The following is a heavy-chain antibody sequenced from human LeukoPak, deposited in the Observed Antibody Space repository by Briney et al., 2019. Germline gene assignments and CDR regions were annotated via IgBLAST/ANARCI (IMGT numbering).Heavy chain of an antibody. J-gene: IGHJ4*02. CDR1: GFTFSGYW. CDR3: ARDEVDYYDSSGYYYFDY. V-gene: IGHV3-21*01. D-gene: IGHD3-22*01. Sequence: PGGSLRLSCVASGFTFSGYWMHWVRQTPGKGLEWVSSISSSSSYIYYADSVKGRFTISRDNAKNSLYLQMNSLRAEDTAVYYCARDEVDYYDSSGYYYFDYWGQGTLVTVSS. CDR2: ISSSSSYI.